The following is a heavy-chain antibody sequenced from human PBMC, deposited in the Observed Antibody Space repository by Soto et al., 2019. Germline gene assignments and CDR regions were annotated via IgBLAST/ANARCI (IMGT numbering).Heavy chain of an antibody. CDR2: IYRGGST. D-gene: IGHD3-3*01. CDR3: ARARFGGLGAIFADY. CDR1: GFTVRNNY. V-gene: IGHV3-66*01. Sequence: EVQLENSGGGLVQPGGSLRLSCAASGFTVRNNYMSWVRQAPGKGLEWVSVIYRGGSTYYDDSVKDRFTISRYNSENTLYLQMSSMRAEATAVYYCARARFGGLGAIFADYWGQGTLVTVSS. J-gene: IGHJ4*02.